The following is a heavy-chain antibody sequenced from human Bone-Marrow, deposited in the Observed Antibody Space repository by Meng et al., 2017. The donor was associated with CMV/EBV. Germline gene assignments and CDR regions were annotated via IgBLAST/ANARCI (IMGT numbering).Heavy chain of an antibody. CDR2: INPNSGGT. J-gene: IGHJ4*02. D-gene: IGHD2-2*01. CDR1: GYTFTGYY. CDR3: ANGYCSSTSCSGFVY. V-gene: IGHV1-2*02. Sequence: ASVKVPCKASGYTFTGYYMHWVRQAPGQGLEWMGWINPNSGGTNYAQKFQGRVTMTRDTSISTAYMELSRLRSNDTAVYYCANGYCSSTSCSGFVYWGQGTLVTVSS.